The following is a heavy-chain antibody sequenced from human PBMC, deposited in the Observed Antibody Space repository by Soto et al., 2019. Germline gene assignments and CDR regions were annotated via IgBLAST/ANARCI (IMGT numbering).Heavy chain of an antibody. J-gene: IGHJ5*02. D-gene: IGHD2-15*01. CDR1: GRSIRSYY. V-gene: IGHV4-59*01. CDR3: AREGTYSRYNWFDP. CDR2: IYYSGST. Sequence: PSETLSLTCTVFGRSIRSYYWSWIRQPPGKGLEWIGYIYYSGSTNYNPSLKSRVTISVDTSKNQFSLKLSSVTAADTAVYYCAREGTYSRYNWFDPWGQGTLVTVS.